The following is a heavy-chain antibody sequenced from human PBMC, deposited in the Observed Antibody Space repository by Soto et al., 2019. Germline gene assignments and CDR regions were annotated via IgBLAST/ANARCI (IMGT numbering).Heavy chain of an antibody. CDR2: ISSSGSTI. CDR1: GFTFSSYE. Sequence: GGSLRLSCAASGFTFSSYEMNWVRQAPGKGLEWVSYISSSGSTIYYADSVKGRFTISRDNAKNSLYLQMNSLRAEDTAVYYCARGPLTTPFDYWGQGTLVTVSS. D-gene: IGHD4-4*01. V-gene: IGHV3-48*03. J-gene: IGHJ4*02. CDR3: ARGPLTTPFDY.